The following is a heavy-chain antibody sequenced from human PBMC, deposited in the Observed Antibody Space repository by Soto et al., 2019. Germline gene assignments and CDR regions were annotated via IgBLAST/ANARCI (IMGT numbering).Heavy chain of an antibody. CDR3: ARDFYFSEDSSSSGLDYYYGMDV. J-gene: IGHJ6*02. CDR1: GGSISSSNW. CDR2: IYHSGST. D-gene: IGHD6-6*01. Sequence: QVQLQESGPGLVKPSGTLSLTCAVSGGSISSSNWWSWVRQPPGKGLEWIGEIYHSGSTNYNPSLKSRVTISVDKSKNQFSLKLSSVTAADTAVYYCARDFYFSEDSSSSGLDYYYGMDVWGQGTTVTVSS. V-gene: IGHV4-4*02.